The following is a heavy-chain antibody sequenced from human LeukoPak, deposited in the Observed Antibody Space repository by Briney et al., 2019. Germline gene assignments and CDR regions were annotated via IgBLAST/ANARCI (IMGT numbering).Heavy chain of an antibody. CDR3: ARDRGYCSSTSCYNWFDP. D-gene: IGHD2-2*01. V-gene: IGHV3-7*01. CDR1: GFTFSSYW. CDR2: IRQDGSEK. Sequence: PGGSLRLSCAASGFTFSSYWVSWVRQAPGKGLEWVANIRQDGSEKYYVDSVKGRFTISRDNAKNSLYLQMNSLRAEDTAVYYCARDRGYCSSTSCYNWFDPWGQGTLVTVSS. J-gene: IGHJ5*02.